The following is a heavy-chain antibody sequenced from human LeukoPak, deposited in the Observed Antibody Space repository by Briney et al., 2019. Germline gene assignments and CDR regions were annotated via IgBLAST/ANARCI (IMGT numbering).Heavy chain of an antibody. Sequence: IPGGSLRLSCAASGFTFSSYEMNWVRQAPGKGLEWVGRIESKADGGTADYAAAVKGRFTISRDDSRNTLYLQMNSLKTEDTAVYYCSTDAYCGGDCNTGGGRGALVTVSS. CDR1: GFTFSSYE. CDR3: STDAYCGGDCNTG. V-gene: IGHV3-15*04. J-gene: IGHJ4*02. D-gene: IGHD2-21*02. CDR2: IESKADGGTA.